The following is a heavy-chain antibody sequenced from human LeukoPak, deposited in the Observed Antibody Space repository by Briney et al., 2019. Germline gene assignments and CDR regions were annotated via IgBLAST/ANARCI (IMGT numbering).Heavy chain of an antibody. CDR2: INHSGST. V-gene: IGHV4-34*01. J-gene: IGHJ4*02. Sequence: SETLSLTCAVYGGSFSGYYWSWIRQPPGKGLEWIGEINHSGSTNYNPSLKSRVTISVDTSKNRFSLKLSSVTAADTAVYYCARGVAVAGPYCFDYWGQGTLVTVSS. CDR3: ARGVAVAGPYCFDY. D-gene: IGHD6-19*01. CDR1: GGSFSGYY.